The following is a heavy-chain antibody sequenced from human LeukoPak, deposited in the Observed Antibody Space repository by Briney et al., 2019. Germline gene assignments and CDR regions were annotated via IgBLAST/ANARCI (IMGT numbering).Heavy chain of an antibody. CDR3: AKARDIVVVSGLDH. Sequence: PGGSLRLSCAASGFTFSSYAMSWVRQAPGKGLEWVSAISGSGGSTYYADSVKGRFTISRDNSKNTLYLQMNSLRAEDTAVYYCAKARDIVVVSGLDHWGQGTLVTVSS. CDR2: ISGSGGST. J-gene: IGHJ4*02. CDR1: GFTFSSYA. D-gene: IGHD2-15*01. V-gene: IGHV3-23*01.